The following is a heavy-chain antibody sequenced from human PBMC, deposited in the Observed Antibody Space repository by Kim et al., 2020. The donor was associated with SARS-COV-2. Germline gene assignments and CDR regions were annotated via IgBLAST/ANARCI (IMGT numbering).Heavy chain of an antibody. D-gene: IGHD2-2*01. J-gene: IGHJ6*02. V-gene: IGHV3-23*01. Sequence: KGRFTISRDNSKNTLYLQMNSLRAEDTAVYYCAKVPTSYDPSYYYYGMDVWGQGTTVTVSS. CDR3: AKVPTSYDPSYYYYGMDV.